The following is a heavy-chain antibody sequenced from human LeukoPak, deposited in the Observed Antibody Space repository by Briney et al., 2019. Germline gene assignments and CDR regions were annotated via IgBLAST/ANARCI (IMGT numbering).Heavy chain of an antibody. CDR3: VRGPWGSCY. CDR1: GFTFDDYA. D-gene: IGHD3-16*01. J-gene: IGHJ4*02. CDR2: ISWNSGSI. V-gene: IGHV3-9*01. Sequence: PGGSLRLSCAASGFTFDDYAMHWVRQAPGKGLEWVSGISWNSGSIGYADSVKGRFTISRDNAKNSLYLQMNSLRAEDTAVYYCVRGPWGSCYWGQGTLVTVSS.